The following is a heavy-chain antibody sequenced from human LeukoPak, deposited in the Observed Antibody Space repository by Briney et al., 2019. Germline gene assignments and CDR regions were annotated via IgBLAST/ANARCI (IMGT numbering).Heavy chain of an antibody. J-gene: IGHJ3*02. Sequence: GGSLRLSCAASGFTFSTYFMHWVRQAPGKGLEWVADIASDGSHTFYVESVKGRFTISRDNSKNTLYLQMNSLRAEDTAVYFCARERRDTILHSGAFDIWGQGTTVTVSS. D-gene: IGHD2-21*01. CDR2: IASDGSHT. V-gene: IGHV3-30-3*01. CDR3: ARERRDTILHSGAFDI. CDR1: GFTFSTYF.